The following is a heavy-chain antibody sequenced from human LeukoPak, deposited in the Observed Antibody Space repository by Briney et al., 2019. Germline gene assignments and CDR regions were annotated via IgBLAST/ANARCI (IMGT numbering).Heavy chain of an antibody. J-gene: IGHJ4*02. CDR2: IGASGGST. CDR1: GFTFSSYA. CDR3: AKAEGYDILTGLDY. D-gene: IGHD3-9*01. Sequence: PPGGSLILSCATSGFTFSSYAMSWVRQAPGKGLEWVSGIGASGGSTYYADSVKGRFTISRDNSKNTLYLQMNSLRTEDTAVYYCAKAEGYDILTGLDYWGQGTLVTVSS. V-gene: IGHV3-23*01.